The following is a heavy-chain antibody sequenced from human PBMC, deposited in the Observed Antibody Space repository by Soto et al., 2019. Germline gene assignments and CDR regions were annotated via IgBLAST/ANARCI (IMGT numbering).Heavy chain of an antibody. D-gene: IGHD2-2*01. CDR2: VIPRFGTT. J-gene: IGHJ6*02. Sequence: QVQLEQSGAEVQRPGSSVKVSCRASGGTFTSYSINWVRRAPGQGPEWMGAVIPRFGTTTYAQRFEGRVTVPADASTSTVFMEMSGLRSEDTAVYFCARARIVAVSGRTGGYYYYAMDLWGQGTAVIVSS. CDR1: GGTFTSYS. CDR3: ARARIVAVSGRTGGYYYYAMDL. V-gene: IGHV1-69*01.